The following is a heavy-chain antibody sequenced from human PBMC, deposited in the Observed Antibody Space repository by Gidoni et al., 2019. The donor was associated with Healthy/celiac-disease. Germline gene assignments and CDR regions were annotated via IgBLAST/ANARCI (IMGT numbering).Heavy chain of an antibody. Sequence: QVQLVQSGAEAKKPGTSVKVSCQASGYTLTSYAMHSVRQAPGQRLEWMGWINAGNGNTKYSQKFQGRVTITRDTSASTAYMELSSLRSEDTAVYYCARGLGGYCSGGSCRNWFDPWGQGTLVTVSS. CDR2: INAGNGNT. D-gene: IGHD2-15*01. CDR3: ARGLGGYCSGGSCRNWFDP. J-gene: IGHJ5*02. CDR1: GYTLTSYA. V-gene: IGHV1-3*01.